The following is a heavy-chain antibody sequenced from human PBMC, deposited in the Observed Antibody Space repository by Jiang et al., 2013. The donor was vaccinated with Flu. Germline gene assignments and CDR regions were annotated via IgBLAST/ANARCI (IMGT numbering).Heavy chain of an antibody. V-gene: IGHV3-30*02. CDR3: AKDLPPGPPLDLRSGWYEGIFDY. J-gene: IGHJ4*02. CDR2: IRYDGSDK. D-gene: IGHD6-19*01. Sequence: QAPGKGLEWVAFIRYDGSDKYYEDSVKGRFTISRDNSKNTLYLQMSSLRPEDTAVYYCAKDLPPGPPLDLRSGWYEGIFDYWGQGTLVTVSS.